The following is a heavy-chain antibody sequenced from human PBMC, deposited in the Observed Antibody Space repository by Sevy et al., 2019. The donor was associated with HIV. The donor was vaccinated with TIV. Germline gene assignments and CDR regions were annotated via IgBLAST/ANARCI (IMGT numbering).Heavy chain of an antibody. V-gene: IGHV3-23*01. D-gene: IGHD6-19*01. CDR3: AKGRYSSGRRLDY. CDR1: GFTFSSYA. Sequence: GGSLRLSCAASGFTFSSYAMSWVRQAPGKGLEWVSAIIGSGGSTYYADSVKGRFTISRDNPKNTLYLQMNSLRAEDTAVYYCAKGRYSSGRRLDYWGQGTLVTVSS. CDR2: IIGSGGST. J-gene: IGHJ4*02.